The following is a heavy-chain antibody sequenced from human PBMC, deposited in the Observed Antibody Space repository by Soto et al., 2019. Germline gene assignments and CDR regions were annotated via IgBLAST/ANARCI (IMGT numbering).Heavy chain of an antibody. J-gene: IGHJ1*01. Sequence: QISLKESGPTLVKPTQTLTLTCSFSGFSLSTSGVGVGWIRQPPGKALEWLALIYWDDDKRYSPSLKSRLTIPKDTPRNQVVLTMTNMDPVDTGTYFCANYDLHHWGQGTLVTVSS. CDR1: GFSLSTSGVG. CDR2: IYWDDDK. CDR3: ANYDLHH. V-gene: IGHV2-5*02.